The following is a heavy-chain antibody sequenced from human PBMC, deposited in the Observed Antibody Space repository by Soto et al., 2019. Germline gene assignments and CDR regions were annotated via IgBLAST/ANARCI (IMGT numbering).Heavy chain of an antibody. J-gene: IGHJ4*02. Sequence: PSETLSLTCTVSGGSISSSSYYWGWIRQPPGKGLEWIGSIYYSGSTYYNPSLKSRVTISVDTSKNQFSLKLSSVTAADTAVYYCARQGYCTNGVCYSDYWGQGTLVTVSS. CDR3: ARQGYCTNGVCYSDY. D-gene: IGHD2-8*01. CDR2: IYYSGST. CDR1: GGSISSSSYY. V-gene: IGHV4-39*01.